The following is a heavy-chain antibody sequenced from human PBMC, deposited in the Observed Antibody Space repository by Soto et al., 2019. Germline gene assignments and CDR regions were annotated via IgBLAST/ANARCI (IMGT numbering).Heavy chain of an antibody. J-gene: IGHJ4*02. Sequence: SETLSLTCTVSGGSISSYYWSWIRQPPGKGLEWIGYIYYSGSTNYNPSLKSRVTISVDTSKNQFSLKLSSVTAADTAVYYCARHGSSWYFDYWGQGTLVTAPQ. D-gene: IGHD6-13*01. CDR2: IYYSGST. CDR3: ARHGSSWYFDY. V-gene: IGHV4-59*08. CDR1: GGSISSYY.